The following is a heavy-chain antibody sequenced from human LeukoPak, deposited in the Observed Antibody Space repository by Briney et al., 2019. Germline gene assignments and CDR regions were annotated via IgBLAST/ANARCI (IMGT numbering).Heavy chain of an antibody. D-gene: IGHD3-22*01. CDR2: IYPGDSDT. CDR1: GYSFSSYW. CDR3: ARSPNVVSYGMDV. V-gene: IGHV5-51*01. J-gene: IGHJ6*04. Sequence: GESLKISCKGSGYSFSSYWIGWVRQIRGKVLECIGIIYPGDSDTRYSPSFQDQVTISADKSISTASLQWSSLKASDTAMYYCARSPNVVSYGMDVWGKGTTVTVSS.